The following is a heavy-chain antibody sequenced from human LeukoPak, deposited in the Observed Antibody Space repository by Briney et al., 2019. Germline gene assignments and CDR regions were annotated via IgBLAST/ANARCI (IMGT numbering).Heavy chain of an antibody. Sequence: GRSLRLSCAASGFTFSSYAMHWVRQAPGKGLEWVAVISYDGSNKYYADSVKGRFTISRDNSKNTLYLQMNSLRAEDTAVYYCAREYSSGWYKGKYFDYWGQGTLVTVSS. CDR2: ISYDGSNK. V-gene: IGHV3-30*04. CDR1: GFTFSSYA. CDR3: AREYSSGWYKGKYFDY. J-gene: IGHJ4*02. D-gene: IGHD6-19*01.